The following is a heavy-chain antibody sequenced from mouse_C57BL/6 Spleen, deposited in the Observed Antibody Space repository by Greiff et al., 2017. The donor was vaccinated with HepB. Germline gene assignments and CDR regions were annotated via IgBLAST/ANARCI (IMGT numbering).Heavy chain of an antibody. CDR3: ARRPDAMDY. J-gene: IGHJ4*01. V-gene: IGHV1-69*01. CDR2: IDPSDSYT. CDR1: GYTFTSYW. Sequence: QVQLQQPGAELVMPGASVKLSCKASGYTFTSYWMHWVKQRPGQGLEWIGEIDPSDSYTNYNQKFKGKSTLTVDKSSSTAYMQLSSLTSEDSAVYYCARRPDAMDYWGQGTSVTVSS.